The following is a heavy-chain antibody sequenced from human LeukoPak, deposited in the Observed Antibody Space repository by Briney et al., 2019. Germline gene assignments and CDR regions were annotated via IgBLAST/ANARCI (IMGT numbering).Heavy chain of an antibody. J-gene: IGHJ4*02. CDR1: GFTFSSYG. D-gene: IGHD4-17*01. CDR3: ARENDYALDY. CDR2: IRYVGSDK. Sequence: GGSLRLSCAPSGFTFSSYGMHWVRQAPGKGLEWVAVIRYVGSDKYYADSVKGRFTISRDNSQNTMYLQMNSLRAEDTAVYYCARENDYALDYWGQGTLVTVSS. V-gene: IGHV3-30*12.